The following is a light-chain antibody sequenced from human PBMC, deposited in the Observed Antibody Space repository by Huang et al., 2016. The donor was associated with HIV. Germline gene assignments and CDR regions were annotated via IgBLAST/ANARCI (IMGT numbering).Light chain of an antibody. J-gene: IGKJ5*01. V-gene: IGKV3-15*01. Sequence: EIVMTQSPATLSVSPGERATLSCRASQCVSSNLAWYQQNPGQAPRLLIYGASTRATGIPARFSGSGSGTEFTLTISSLQSEDFAVYYCQQYNNWLVITFGQGTRLEMK. CDR2: GAS. CDR1: QCVSSN. CDR3: QQYNNWLVIT.